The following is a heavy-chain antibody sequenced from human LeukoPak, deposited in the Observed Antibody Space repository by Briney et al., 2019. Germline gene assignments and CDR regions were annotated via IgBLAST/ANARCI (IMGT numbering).Heavy chain of an antibody. V-gene: IGHV3-7*05. J-gene: IGHJ4*02. CDR3: SGLRGAFDI. Sequence: GGSLRLSCAASGFXFSSYWISWVRQAPGKGLEWVANIKQDGSEKYYVDSVKGRFTISRDNAKNSLYLQMNSLRAEDTAVYYCSGLRGAFDIWGQGTLVTVSS. CDR1: GFXFSSYW. D-gene: IGHD5/OR15-5a*01. CDR2: IKQDGSEK.